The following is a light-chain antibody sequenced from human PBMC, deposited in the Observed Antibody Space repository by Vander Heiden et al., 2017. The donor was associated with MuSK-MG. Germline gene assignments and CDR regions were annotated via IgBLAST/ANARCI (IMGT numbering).Light chain of an antibody. J-gene: IGLJ2*01. CDR1: SNDVGGYNY. Sequence: QSALTQPASVSGSPGQSITISCTGTSNDVGGYNYVSWYQQHPGKAPKVMIYDVSSRPSGVSNRFSGAKSGDSASLTISGLQAEDEADYYCSSFTSSSTVVFGGGTKLTVL. V-gene: IGLV2-14*01. CDR2: DVS. CDR3: SSFTSSSTVV.